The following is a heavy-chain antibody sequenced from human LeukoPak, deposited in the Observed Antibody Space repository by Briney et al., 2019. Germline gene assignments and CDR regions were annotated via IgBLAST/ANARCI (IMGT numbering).Heavy chain of an antibody. CDR3: ARDSREYSASSFSLVLYYYMDV. J-gene: IGHJ6*03. V-gene: IGHV4-61*09. D-gene: IGHD6-6*01. Sequence: SQTLSLTCTVSGASISSDAHYWNWIRQPAGKGLEWIGHISSSGSTNYNPSLKSRVTISVDTSENQFSLQLSSVTAADTAVYYCARDSREYSASSFSLVLYYYMDVWGKGTTVTVSS. CDR1: GASISSDAHY. CDR2: ISSSGST.